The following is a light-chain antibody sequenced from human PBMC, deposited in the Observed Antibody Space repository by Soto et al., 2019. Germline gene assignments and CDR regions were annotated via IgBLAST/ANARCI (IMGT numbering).Light chain of an antibody. J-gene: IGKJ2*01. Sequence: DILLTQSPSTLSASAGDRVTITCRASQSISNWLAWYQQKPGKAPKLLIYEASSLQSGVPSRFSGSGSGTEFTLPISSLQPGDFSTYYCQQSQTYPYTFGQGTKLEIK. CDR3: QQSQTYPYT. V-gene: IGKV1-5*03. CDR1: QSISNW. CDR2: EAS.